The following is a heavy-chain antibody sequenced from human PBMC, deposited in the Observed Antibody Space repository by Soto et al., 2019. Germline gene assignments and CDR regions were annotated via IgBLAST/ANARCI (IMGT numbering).Heavy chain of an antibody. Sequence: GGSLRLSCAASGFTFSSYAMHWVRQAPGKGLEYVSAISSNRGSTYYADSVKGRFTISRDNSKNTLYLQMGSLRAEDMAVYYCARRSEGYYYGMDVWGQGTTVTVSS. CDR1: GFTFSSYA. CDR2: ISSNRGST. D-gene: IGHD1-26*01. V-gene: IGHV3-64*02. CDR3: ARRSEGYYYGMDV. J-gene: IGHJ6*02.